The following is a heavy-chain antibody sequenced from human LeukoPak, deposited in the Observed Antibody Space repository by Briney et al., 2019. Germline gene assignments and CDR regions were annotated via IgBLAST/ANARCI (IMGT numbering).Heavy chain of an antibody. CDR1: GGSFSGYY. V-gene: IGHV4-34*01. D-gene: IGHD3-9*01. CDR2: INHSGRT. CDR3: ARAGIRYFDWKHYFDY. J-gene: IGHJ4*02. Sequence: SETLSLTCAVYGGSFSGYYWSWIRQPPGKGLEWIGEINHSGRTNYNPSLKSRVTISVDTSKNQFSLKLSSVTAADTAVYYRARAGIRYFDWKHYFDYWGQGTLVTVSS.